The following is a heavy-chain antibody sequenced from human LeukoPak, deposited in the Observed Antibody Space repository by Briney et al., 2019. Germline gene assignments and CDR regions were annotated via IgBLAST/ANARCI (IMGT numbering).Heavy chain of an antibody. D-gene: IGHD2-2*01. V-gene: IGHV1-18*04. CDR3: ARRFCSSVSCYDDDAFDV. CDR2: ISGYNGKI. J-gene: IGHJ3*01. CDR1: GYTFIGYY. Sequence: ASVKVSCKASGYTFIGYYMYWVRQAPGQGLEWMGWISGYNGKINYAQKFQGRVTMTTDTSTSTAYLELRSLTSEDTAVYYCARRFCSSVSCYDDDAFDVWGQGTLVTVSS.